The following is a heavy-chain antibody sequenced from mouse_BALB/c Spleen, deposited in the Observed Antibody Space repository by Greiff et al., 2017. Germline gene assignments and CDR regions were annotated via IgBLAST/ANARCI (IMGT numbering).Heavy chain of an antibody. Sequence: VQLQQSGPGLVKPSRSLSLTCSVTGYSITSGYYWNWIRQFPGNKLEWMGYISYDGSNNYNPSLKNRISITRDTSKNQFFLKLNSVTTEDTATYYCARDPLTGRGYFDYWGQGTTLTVSS. V-gene: IGHV3-6*02. CDR3: ARDPLTGRGYFDY. CDR2: ISYDGSN. D-gene: IGHD4-1*01. CDR1: GYSITSGYY. J-gene: IGHJ2*01.